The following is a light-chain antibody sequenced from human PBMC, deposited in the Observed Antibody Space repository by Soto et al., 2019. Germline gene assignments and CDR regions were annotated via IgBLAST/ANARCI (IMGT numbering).Light chain of an antibody. CDR1: SSDVGGYSS. J-gene: IGLJ1*01. V-gene: IGLV2-14*03. CDR3: SSYTSSMTNV. CDR2: NVG. Sequence: QSALTQPASVSGSPGQSITISCTGTSSDVGGYSSVFWYQHHPGKAPQLILYNVGDRRSGVSYRFSGSKSGNTASLTISGLQAADEADYFCSSYTSSMTNVFGSGTKLTVL.